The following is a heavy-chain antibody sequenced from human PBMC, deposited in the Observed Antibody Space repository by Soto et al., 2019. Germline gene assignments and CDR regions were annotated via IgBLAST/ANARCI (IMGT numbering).Heavy chain of an antibody. CDR3: AHRVNMARGPYNYFGP. CDR1: GFLLTTGVG. Sequence: SGPTLVNPTQTLTLTCSFSGFLLTTGVGVGWIRQPPGKALEWLAIIYWNDEKLYNPSLKTRPTITKDTSKNQVVLTVTDMDPVDTAKYYCAHRVNMARGPYNYFGPWGQGTLVTVSS. D-gene: IGHD3-10*01. CDR2: IYWNDEK. J-gene: IGHJ5*02. V-gene: IGHV2-5*01.